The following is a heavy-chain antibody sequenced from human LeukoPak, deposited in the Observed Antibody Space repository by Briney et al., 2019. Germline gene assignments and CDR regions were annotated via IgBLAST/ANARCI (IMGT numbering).Heavy chain of an antibody. Sequence: SQTLSLTCTVPGDSISSGGSYWSWTRQHPGEGLEWIGYIYYSGTTNYNPSLKSRVTISVDTSKNQFSLKLSSVTAADTAVYYCARAACSSTSCYAGYYYGMDVWGQGTTVTVSS. V-gene: IGHV4-31*03. CDR1: GDSISSGGSY. CDR2: IYYSGTT. D-gene: IGHD2-2*01. J-gene: IGHJ6*02. CDR3: ARAACSSTSCYAGYYYGMDV.